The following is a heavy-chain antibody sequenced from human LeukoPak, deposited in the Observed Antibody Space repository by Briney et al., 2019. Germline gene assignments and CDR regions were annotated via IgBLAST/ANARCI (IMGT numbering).Heavy chain of an antibody. D-gene: IGHD3-10*01. V-gene: IGHV1-69*06. J-gene: IGHJ4*02. CDR3: ARVWFYYGSGSRGAHYFDY. CDR2: IIPIFGTA. Sequence: ASVKVSCKASGGTFSSYAISWVRQAPGQGLEWMGGIIPIFGTANYAQKFQGRVTITADKSTSTAYMELSSLRSEDTAVYYCARVWFYYGSGSRGAHYFDYWGQGTLVTVSS. CDR1: GGTFSSYA.